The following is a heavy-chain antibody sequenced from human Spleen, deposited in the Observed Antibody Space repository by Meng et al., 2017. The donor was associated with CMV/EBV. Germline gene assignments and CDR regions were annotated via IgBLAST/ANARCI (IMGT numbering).Heavy chain of an antibody. CDR1: GYSFTSYG. CDR2: ISGYNDHT. CDR3: ARGGRPYSSSFD. V-gene: IGHV1-18*01. D-gene: IGHD6-6*01. Sequence: ASVKVSCKASGYSFTSYGISWVRQAPGQGLEWMGWISGYNDHTNYAQKFQGRVTMTTDTSTSTAYMELRSLRSDDTAVYYCARGGRPYSSSFDWGQGTLVTVSS. J-gene: IGHJ4*02.